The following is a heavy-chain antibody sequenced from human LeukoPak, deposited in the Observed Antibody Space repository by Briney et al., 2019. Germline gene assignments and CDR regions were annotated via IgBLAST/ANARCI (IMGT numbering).Heavy chain of an antibody. Sequence: GASVKVSCKASGYSFISYGFSWVRQAPGQGLEWMGWVSGYNGNTNYAQKFQDRVTMTTDTSTKTAYMELKSLTSDDTAVYYCARDSLLIGDRLPLDPWGQGTPISVAS. CDR1: GYSFISYG. CDR2: VSGYNGNT. J-gene: IGHJ5*02. CDR3: ARDSLLIGDRLPLDP. V-gene: IGHV1-18*01. D-gene: IGHD7-27*01.